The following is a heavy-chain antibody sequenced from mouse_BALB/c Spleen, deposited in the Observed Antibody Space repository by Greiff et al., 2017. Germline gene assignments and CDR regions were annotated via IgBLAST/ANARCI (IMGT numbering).Heavy chain of an antibody. CDR3: ARNWDAMDY. V-gene: IGHV3-2*02. Sequence: DVKLQESGPGLVKPSQSLSLTCTVTGYSITSDYAWNWILQFPGNKLEWMAYISYSGSISYNPSLKSRISITRDTSKNQFFLQLNSVTTEDTATYYCARNWDAMDYWGQGTSVTVSS. D-gene: IGHD4-1*01. J-gene: IGHJ4*01. CDR2: ISYSGSI. CDR1: GYSITSDYA.